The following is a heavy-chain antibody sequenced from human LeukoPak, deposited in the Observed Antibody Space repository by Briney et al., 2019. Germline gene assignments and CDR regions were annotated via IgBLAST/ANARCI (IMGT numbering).Heavy chain of an antibody. Sequence: GGSLRLYCAASGFTFSNYAMSWVRQAPGKGLEWVSGTSDSGGSTYYADSVKGRFSISRDNSKNSLYLQMDSLRGEDTAVYYCVKGAAKISCRPADWGQGTLVTVSS. D-gene: IGHD6-25*01. CDR3: VKGAAKISCRPAD. J-gene: IGHJ4*02. V-gene: IGHV3-23*01. CDR1: GFTFSNYA. CDR2: TSDSGGST.